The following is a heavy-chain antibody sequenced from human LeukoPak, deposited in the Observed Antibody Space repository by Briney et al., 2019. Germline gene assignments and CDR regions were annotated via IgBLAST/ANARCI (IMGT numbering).Heavy chain of an antibody. CDR2: IYYSGST. J-gene: IGHJ3*02. V-gene: IGHV4-59*01. CDR1: GGSISSSY. D-gene: IGHD4-23*01. Sequence: SETLSLTCTVSGGSISSSYWSRIRQPPGKGLEWIGYIYYSGSTSYNPSLKSRVTISVDTSKNQFSLKLSSVTAADTAVYYCARALRLWGGNSGIAFDIWGQGTMVTVSS. CDR3: ARALRLWGGNSGIAFDI.